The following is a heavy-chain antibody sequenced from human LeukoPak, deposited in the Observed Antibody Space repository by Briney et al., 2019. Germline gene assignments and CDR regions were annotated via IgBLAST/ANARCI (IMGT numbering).Heavy chain of an antibody. Sequence: PSETLSLTCAVYGGSFSGYYWSWIRQPPGKGLEWIGEINHSGSTNYNPSLKSRVTISVDTSKNQFSLKLSSVTAADTAVYYCARHGAWGLWLSGLDYWGQGTLVTVSS. CDR2: INHSGST. CDR1: GGSFSGYY. J-gene: IGHJ4*02. CDR3: ARHGAWGLWLSGLDY. D-gene: IGHD5-18*01. V-gene: IGHV4-34*01.